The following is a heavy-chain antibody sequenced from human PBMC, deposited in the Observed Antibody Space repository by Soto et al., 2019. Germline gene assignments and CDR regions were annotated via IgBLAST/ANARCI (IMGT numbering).Heavy chain of an antibody. Sequence: PGGSLRLSCAASGFTFSSYGMHWVRQAPGKGLEWVAVISYDGSNKYYADSVKGRFTISRDNSKNTLYLQMNSLRAEDTAVYCCAKEGITGTRDWGQGTLVT. D-gene: IGHD1-20*01. V-gene: IGHV3-30*18. J-gene: IGHJ4*02. CDR1: GFTFSSYG. CDR2: ISYDGSNK. CDR3: AKEGITGTRD.